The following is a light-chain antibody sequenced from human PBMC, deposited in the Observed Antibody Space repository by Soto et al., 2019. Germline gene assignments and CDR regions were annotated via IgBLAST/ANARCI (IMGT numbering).Light chain of an antibody. CDR1: QGISTC. CDR2: AAS. J-gene: IGKJ1*01. Sequence: DIQMTQSPSSVSASVGDRVTITCRASQGISTCLAWCQQKPGKAPKLLIYAASSLQSGVPSRFSGSGSETDFTLTISSLHPDDFATYYCQQDNSYSWTFGQGTKVDIK. V-gene: IGKV1-12*01. CDR3: QQDNSYSWT.